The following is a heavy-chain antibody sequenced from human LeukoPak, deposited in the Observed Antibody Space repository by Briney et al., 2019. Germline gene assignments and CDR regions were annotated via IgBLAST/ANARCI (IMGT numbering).Heavy chain of an antibody. Sequence: GGSLRLSCAASGFTFSSYSMNWVRQAPGKGLEWVSSISSSSSYIYYADSVKGRFTISRDNAKNSLYLQMNSLRAEDTAVYYCAREGEIQLWFSKNWFDPWGQGTLVTVSS. J-gene: IGHJ5*02. CDR3: AREGEIQLWFSKNWFDP. CDR2: ISSSSSYI. CDR1: GFTFSSYS. V-gene: IGHV3-21*01. D-gene: IGHD5-18*01.